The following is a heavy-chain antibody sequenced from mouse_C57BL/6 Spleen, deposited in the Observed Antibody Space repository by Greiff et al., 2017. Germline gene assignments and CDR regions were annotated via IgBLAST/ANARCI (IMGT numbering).Heavy chain of an antibody. Sequence: EVQVVESGGGLVKPGGSLKLSCAASGFTFSSYAMSWVRPTPEKRLEWVATISDGGSYTYYPDNVKGRFTISSDNAKNNLYMQMVNLKSEDTAMYYCARYDSNYSYYFDYWGQGTTLTVSS. CDR3: ARYDSNYSYYFDY. V-gene: IGHV5-4*01. D-gene: IGHD2-5*01. CDR2: ISDGGSYT. CDR1: GFTFSSYA. J-gene: IGHJ2*01.